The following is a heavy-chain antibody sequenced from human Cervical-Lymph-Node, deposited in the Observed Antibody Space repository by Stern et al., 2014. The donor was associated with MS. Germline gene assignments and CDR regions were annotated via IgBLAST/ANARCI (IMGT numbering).Heavy chain of an antibody. V-gene: IGHV3-30*18. CDR3: AKEEQHDPYYYYGMDV. J-gene: IGHJ6*02. CDR1: GFTFSSYG. CDR2: ISYDGSNK. Sequence: VQLLESGGGVVQPGRSLRLSCAASGFTFSSYGMHWVRQAPGKGLERVAVISYDGSNKYYADSVKGRFTISRDNSKNTLYLQMNSLRAEDTAVYYCAKEEQHDPYYYYGMDVWGQGTTVTVSS. D-gene: IGHD6-13*01.